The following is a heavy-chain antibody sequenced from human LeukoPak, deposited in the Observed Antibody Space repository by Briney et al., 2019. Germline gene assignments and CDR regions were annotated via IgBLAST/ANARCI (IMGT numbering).Heavy chain of an antibody. V-gene: IGHV4-34*01. Sequence: SETLSLTCAVYGGSFSGYYWSWIRQPPGKGLEWIGSIYHSGSTYYNPSLKSRVTISVDTSKNQFSLKLSSVTAADTAVYYCASLVGATRDFDYWGQGTLVTVSS. CDR1: GGSFSGYY. CDR3: ASLVGATRDFDY. D-gene: IGHD1-26*01. J-gene: IGHJ4*02. CDR2: IYHSGST.